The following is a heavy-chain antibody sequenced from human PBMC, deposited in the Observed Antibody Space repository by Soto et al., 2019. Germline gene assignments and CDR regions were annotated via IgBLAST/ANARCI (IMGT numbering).Heavy chain of an antibody. CDR1: GGSISSGGYS. D-gene: IGHD4-17*01. V-gene: IGHV4-30-2*01. CDR3: ARGRNYGGNFDY. Sequence: SETLSLTCAVSGGSISSGGYSWSWIRQPPGKGLEWIGYIYHSGSTYYNPSLKSRVTISVDRSKNQFSLKLSSVTAADTAVYYCARGRNYGGNFDYWGQGTLVTVSS. J-gene: IGHJ4*02. CDR2: IYHSGST.